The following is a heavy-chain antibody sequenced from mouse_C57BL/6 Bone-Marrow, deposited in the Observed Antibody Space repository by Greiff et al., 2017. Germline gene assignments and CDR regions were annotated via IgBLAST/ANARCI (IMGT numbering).Heavy chain of an antibody. CDR3: ARNYYGTFAY. CDR2: INPNNGGT. D-gene: IGHD1-1*01. V-gene: IGHV1-26*01. Sequence: VQLRQSGPELVKPGASVKISCKASGYTFTDYYMNWVKQSHGKSLEWIGDINPNNGGTSYNQKFKGKATLTVDKSSSTAYMELRSLTSEDSAVYYCARNYYGTFAYWGQGTLVTVSA. CDR1: GYTFTDYY. J-gene: IGHJ3*01.